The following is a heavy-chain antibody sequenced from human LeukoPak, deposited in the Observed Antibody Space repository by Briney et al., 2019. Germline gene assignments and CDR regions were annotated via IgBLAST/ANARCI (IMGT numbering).Heavy chain of an antibody. CDR2: IYYSGST. J-gene: IGHJ5*02. V-gene: IGHV4-59*01. D-gene: IGHD3-3*01. Sequence: SETLSLTCTVSGGSISSYYWSWIRQPPAKGLEWIGYIYYSGSTNYNPSLKSRVTISVDTSKNQFSLKLSSVTAADTAVYYCARDQAHYDFWSGYHNWFDPWGQGTLVTVSS. CDR1: GGSISSYY. CDR3: ARDQAHYDFWSGYHNWFDP.